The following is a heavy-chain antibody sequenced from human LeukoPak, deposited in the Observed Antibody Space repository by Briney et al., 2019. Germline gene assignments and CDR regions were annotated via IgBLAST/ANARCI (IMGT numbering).Heavy chain of an antibody. V-gene: IGHV4-34*01. CDR3: ARLEGYSSGRYY. CDR2: INHSGST. Sequence: SETLSLTCAVYGGSFSGYYWSWIRQPPGKGLEWIGEINHSGSTNYNPSLKSRVTISVDTSKNQFSLKLSSVTAADTAVYYCARLEGYSSGRYYWGQGTLVTVSS. D-gene: IGHD6-19*01. J-gene: IGHJ4*02. CDR1: GGSFSGYY.